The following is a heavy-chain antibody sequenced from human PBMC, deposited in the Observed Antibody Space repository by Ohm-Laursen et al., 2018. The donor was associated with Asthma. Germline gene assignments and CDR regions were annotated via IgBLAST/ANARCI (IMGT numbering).Heavy chain of an antibody. CDR2: ISAYNGNT. Sequence: ASVKVSCNASGYAFTSYGISWVRQAPGQGLEWMGWISAYNGNTNYAQKLQGRVTMTTDTSTSTAYMELRSLRSDDTAVYYCARAMEVGWFDPWGQGTLVTVSS. CDR1: GYAFTSYG. V-gene: IGHV1-18*01. CDR3: ARAMEVGWFDP. J-gene: IGHJ5*02. D-gene: IGHD1-1*01.